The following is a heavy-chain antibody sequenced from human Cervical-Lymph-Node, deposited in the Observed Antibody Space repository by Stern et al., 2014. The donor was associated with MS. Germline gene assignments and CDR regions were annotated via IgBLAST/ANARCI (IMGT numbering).Heavy chain of an antibody. D-gene: IGHD6-13*01. Sequence: QVQLVESGGGVVQPGRSLRLSCAVSGFTFSRYAMHWVRQAPGHGLEWVALISYDGSDKYYAESVRGRFSISRDNSKNTVYLQVNSLGAQDTAVYYCTRQDQQLVTFDYWGQGTLVTVSS. CDR2: ISYDGSDK. V-gene: IGHV3-30-3*01. CDR1: GFTFSRYA. J-gene: IGHJ4*02. CDR3: TRQDQQLVTFDY.